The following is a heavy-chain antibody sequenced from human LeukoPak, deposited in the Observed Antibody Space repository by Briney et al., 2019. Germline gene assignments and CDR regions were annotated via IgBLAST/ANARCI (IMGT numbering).Heavy chain of an antibody. CDR2: ISSSGSTI. CDR3: ARALVVPAAMSDYYYYMDV. J-gene: IGHJ6*03. D-gene: IGHD2-2*01. V-gene: IGHV3-48*03. CDR1: GFTFGSYE. Sequence: GGSLRLSCAASGFTFGSYEMNWVRQAPGKGLEWVSYISSSGSTIYYADSVKGRFTISRDNAKNSLYLQMNSLRAEDTAVYYCARALVVPAAMSDYYYYMDVWGKGTTVTISS.